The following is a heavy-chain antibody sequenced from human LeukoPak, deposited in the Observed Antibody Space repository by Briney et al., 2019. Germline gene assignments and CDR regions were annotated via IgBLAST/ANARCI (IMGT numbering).Heavy chain of an antibody. Sequence: PGGSLRLSCAASGFTFSSYAMSWVRQAPGKGLEWVSAISGSGGNTYYADSVKGRFTISRDNSKNTLYLQMNSLRAEDTAVYYFAKEPIVSPIVVVVAATQSWGQGTLVTVSS. D-gene: IGHD2-15*01. V-gene: IGHV3-23*01. CDR2: ISGSGGNT. CDR3: AKEPIVSPIVVVVAATQS. J-gene: IGHJ4*02. CDR1: GFTFSSYA.